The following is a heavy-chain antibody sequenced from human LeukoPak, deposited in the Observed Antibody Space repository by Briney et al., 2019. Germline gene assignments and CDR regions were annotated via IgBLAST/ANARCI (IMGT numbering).Heavy chain of an antibody. Sequence: PSETLSLTCAVSGYSISSSFYWGWIRQPPGKGLEWIGSIYHSGSTYYNPSLKSRVTISVDTSKNQFSLKLSSVTAADTAVYYCARGYPMVRGNFCDYWGQGTLVTVSS. D-gene: IGHD3-10*01. CDR2: IYHSGST. CDR3: ARGYPMVRGNFCDY. CDR1: GYSISSSFY. V-gene: IGHV4-38-2*01. J-gene: IGHJ4*02.